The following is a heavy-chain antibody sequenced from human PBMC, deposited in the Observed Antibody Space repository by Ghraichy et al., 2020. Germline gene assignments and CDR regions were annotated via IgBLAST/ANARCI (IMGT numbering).Heavy chain of an antibody. CDR2: ISPYNGNT. CDR3: ASGKELPSY. CDR1: GYTFTSYG. J-gene: IGHJ4*02. D-gene: IGHD1-26*01. V-gene: IGHV1-18*04. Sequence: ASVKVSCKASGYTFTSYGFSWVRQAPGQGLKGMGWISPYNGNTNYAQKLQGRVTMTTDTPTSTAYMELRSLKSDDTAVYYCASGKELPSYWGQGTLVTVSS.